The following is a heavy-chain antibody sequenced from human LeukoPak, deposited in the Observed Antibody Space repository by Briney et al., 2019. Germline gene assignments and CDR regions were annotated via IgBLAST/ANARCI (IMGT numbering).Heavy chain of an antibody. CDR1: GGSISGGGYY. CDR3: ARAYPKIVAIEN. J-gene: IGHJ4*02. Sequence: SGTLCLTCTVSGGSISGGGYYWSWIRQHPGKGLEWIGYIYYSGSTYSNPSLKSRVTISVDTSKNQFSLKLSSMTAADTAVYYCARAYPKIVAIENWGQGTLVTVSS. V-gene: IGHV4-31*03. CDR2: IYYSGST. D-gene: IGHD5-12*01.